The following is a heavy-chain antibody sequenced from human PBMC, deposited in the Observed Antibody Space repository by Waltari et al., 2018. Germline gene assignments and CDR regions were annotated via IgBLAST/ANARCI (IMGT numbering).Heavy chain of an antibody. J-gene: IGHJ4*02. D-gene: IGHD3-10*01. CDR3: ARDRGYFDY. CDR1: GINCSKGW. CDR2: IKEDGSEK. V-gene: IGHV3-7*01. Sequence: EVQLVESGGGLVQPGGSLRLSCAAAGINCSKGWMSWVRQAPGKGLERVATIKEDGSEKYYVDSVRGRFTISRDNAKNSLYLQMNSLRVEDTAMYYCARDRGYFDYWGQGTLVTVSS.